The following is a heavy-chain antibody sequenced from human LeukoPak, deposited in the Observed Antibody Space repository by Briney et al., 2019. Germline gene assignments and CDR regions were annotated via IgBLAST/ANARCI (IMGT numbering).Heavy chain of an antibody. J-gene: IGHJ4*02. V-gene: IGHV3-23*01. CDR3: AFARAGIEAAGFDH. CDR1: GFSFSSYA. CDR2: ISGSGADT. Sequence: PGGSLRLSCAASGFSFSSYAMTWVRQAPGKGLEWVSAISGSGADTHYADSAKGRFNISRDNSKNTVYLQMHSLRADDTAVYYCAFARAGIEAAGFDHWGQGTLVTVSS. D-gene: IGHD6-13*01.